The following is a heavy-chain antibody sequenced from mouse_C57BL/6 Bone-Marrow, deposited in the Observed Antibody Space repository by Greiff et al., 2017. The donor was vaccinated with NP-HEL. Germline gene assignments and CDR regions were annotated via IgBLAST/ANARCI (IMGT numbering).Heavy chain of an antibody. D-gene: IGHD2-4*01. Sequence: EVQVVESGGGLVQSGRSLRLSCATSGFTFSDFYMEWVRQAPGKGLEWIAASRNKANDYTTEYSASVKGRFIVSRDTSQSILYLQMNALRAEDTAIYYCARDFGYDYDRAFAYWGQGTLVTVSA. J-gene: IGHJ3*01. CDR1: GFTFSDFY. CDR3: ARDFGYDYDRAFAY. V-gene: IGHV7-1*01. CDR2: SRNKANDYTT.